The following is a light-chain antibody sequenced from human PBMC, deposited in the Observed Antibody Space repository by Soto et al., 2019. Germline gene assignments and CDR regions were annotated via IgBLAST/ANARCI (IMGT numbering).Light chain of an antibody. CDR2: AAS. CDR1: QAISTG. V-gene: IGKV1D-12*01. Sequence: IQLTHSPFLVSASLGDRVTITCRAGQAISTGLAGYQQKPGKAPKLLIYAASNLQTGVPSRFSGSGSGTDFTLTISSLQPEDFATYYCQQANSFPRTFGQGTKVEIK. J-gene: IGKJ1*01. CDR3: QQANSFPRT.